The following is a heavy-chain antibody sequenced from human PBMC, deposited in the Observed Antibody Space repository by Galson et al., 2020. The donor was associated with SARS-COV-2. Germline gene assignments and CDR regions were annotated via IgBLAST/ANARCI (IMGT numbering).Heavy chain of an antibody. CDR2: IRSKAYGGTT. CDR3: TRNDFWSGYSDY. J-gene: IGHJ4*02. CDR1: GFTFGDYA. D-gene: IGHD3-3*01. V-gene: IGHV3-49*04. Sequence: TGGSLRLSCTASGFTFGDYAMSWVRQAPGKGLEWVGFIRSKAYGGTTEYAASVKCRFTISRDDSKSIAYLQMNSLKTEDTAVYYCTRNDFWSGYSDYWGQGTLVTVSS.